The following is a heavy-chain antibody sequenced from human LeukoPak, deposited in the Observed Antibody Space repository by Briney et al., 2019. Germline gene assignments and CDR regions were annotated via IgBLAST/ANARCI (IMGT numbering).Heavy chain of an antibody. Sequence: GGSLRLSCAASGFTFSSYAMHWVRQAPGKGLEWVVFISYDGSNKYYADSVKGRFTISRDNSKNTLYLQMNSLRTEDTAVYYCARDIVVVPAGLYYYVMDVWGQGTTVTVSS. J-gene: IGHJ6*02. CDR1: GFTFSSYA. D-gene: IGHD2-2*01. V-gene: IGHV3-30-3*01. CDR2: ISYDGSNK. CDR3: ARDIVVVPAGLYYYVMDV.